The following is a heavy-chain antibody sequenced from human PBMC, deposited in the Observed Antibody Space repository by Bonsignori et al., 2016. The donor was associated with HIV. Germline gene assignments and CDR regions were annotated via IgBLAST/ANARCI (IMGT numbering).Heavy chain of an antibody. CDR1: GGSLSGYY. J-gene: IGHJ5*02. CDR3: VGQWLALNWFDP. CDR2: VNHRGSA. V-gene: IGHV4-34*01. Sequence: QVQLQQWGAGLLKPSETLSLTCAVYGGSLSGYYWSWLRQPQEGAGVDWEVNHRGSATYNPSFKSRVSISVDTSRDQFSLRLNSVTSADTAVYYCVGQWLALNWFDPWGQGTPVTVSS. D-gene: IGHD6-19*01.